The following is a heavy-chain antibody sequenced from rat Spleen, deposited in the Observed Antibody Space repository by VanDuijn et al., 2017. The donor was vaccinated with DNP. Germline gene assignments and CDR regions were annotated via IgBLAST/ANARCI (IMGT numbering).Heavy chain of an antibody. D-gene: IGHD1-4*01. V-gene: IGHV5-25*01. CDR2: ISTSGSRA. CDR1: GFTFSNHY. J-gene: IGHJ3*01. Sequence: EVQLVKSGGGLVQPGRSLKLSCAASGFTFSNHYIAWVRQAPKKGLEWVATISTSGSRAYYPDSVKGRFTISRDDAKSSLYLQMNSLKSEDTATYYCARSRLPGYYPFACWGQGTLVTVSS. CDR3: ARSRLPGYYPFAC.